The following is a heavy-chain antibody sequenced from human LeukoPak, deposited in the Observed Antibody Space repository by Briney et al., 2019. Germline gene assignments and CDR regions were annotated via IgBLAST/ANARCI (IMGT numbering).Heavy chain of an antibody. J-gene: IGHJ4*02. D-gene: IGHD5-12*01. CDR1: GFTFSTSW. V-gene: IGHV3-7*03. Sequence: PGGSLRLSCAASGFTFSTSWMSWVRQVPRKGLEWVANIKKDGSETYYVDSVKGRFTISRDNAKNSSYLQMNSLRAEDTAMYYCARGRYSGTPYYFDYWGQGPLVTVSS. CDR2: IKKDGSET. CDR3: ARGRYSGTPYYFDY.